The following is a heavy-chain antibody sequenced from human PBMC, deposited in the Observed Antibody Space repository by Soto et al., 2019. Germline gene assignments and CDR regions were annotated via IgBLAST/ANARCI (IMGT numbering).Heavy chain of an antibody. V-gene: IGHV3-48*03. J-gene: IGHJ4*02. CDR2: ISSSGFTK. CDR3: ARDGSYHYIDY. Sequence: GGSLRLSCVVSGFTFKTYGMNWVRQAPGKGLEWVSYISSSGFTKYYADSVKGRFTISRDNAKNSLYLQMNSLRAEDTAVYSCARDGSYHYIDYWGQGXLVTVSS. D-gene: IGHD5-18*01. CDR1: GFTFKTYG.